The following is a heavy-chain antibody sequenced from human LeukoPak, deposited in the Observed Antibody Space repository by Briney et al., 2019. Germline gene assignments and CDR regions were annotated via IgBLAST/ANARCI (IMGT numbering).Heavy chain of an antibody. CDR2: IYHSGST. D-gene: IGHD1-26*01. CDR3: ARAVGASYYYYYYMDV. Sequence: SETLSLTCTVSGGSISSGDYYWSWIRQPPGKGLEWIGSIYHSGSTYYNPSLKSRVTISVDTSKNQFSLKLSSVTAADTAVYYCARAVGASYYYYYYMDVWGKGTTVTVSS. V-gene: IGHV4-39*07. CDR1: GGSISSGDYY. J-gene: IGHJ6*03.